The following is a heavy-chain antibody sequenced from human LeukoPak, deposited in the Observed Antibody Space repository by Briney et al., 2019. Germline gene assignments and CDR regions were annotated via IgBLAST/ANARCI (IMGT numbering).Heavy chain of an antibody. CDR1: GFTVSSNY. CDR2: IYSGGST. D-gene: IGHD3-22*01. CDR3: ARNVEHYDSSGYYY. V-gene: IGHV3-66*02. J-gene: IGHJ4*02. Sequence: GGSLRLSCAASGFTVSSNYMSWVRQAPGKGLEWVSVIYSGGSTYYADSVKGRFTISRDNPKNTLYLQMNSLRAEDTAVYYCARNVEHYDSSGYYYWGQGTLVTVSS.